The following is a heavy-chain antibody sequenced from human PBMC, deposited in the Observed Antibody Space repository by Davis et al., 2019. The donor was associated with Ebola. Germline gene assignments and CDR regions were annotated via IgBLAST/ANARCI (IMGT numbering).Heavy chain of an antibody. CDR1: GFTFSSYA. V-gene: IGHV3-30*04. Sequence: GESLKISCAASGFTFSSYAMHWVRQAPGKGLEWVAVISYDGSNKYYADSVKGRFTISRDNSKNTLYLQMNSLRAEDTAVYYCARSRVDFWSGYLLSYYGMDVWGQGTTVTVSS. J-gene: IGHJ6*02. CDR3: ARSRVDFWSGYLLSYYGMDV. CDR2: ISYDGSNK. D-gene: IGHD3-3*01.